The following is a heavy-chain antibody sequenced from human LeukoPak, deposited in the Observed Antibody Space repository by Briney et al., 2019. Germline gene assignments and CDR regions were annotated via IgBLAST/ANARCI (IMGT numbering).Heavy chain of an antibody. CDR1: GGSINSFY. D-gene: IGHD3-3*01. CDR2: IYSSGTT. V-gene: IGHV4-4*07. J-gene: IGHJ5*02. Sequence: PSETLSLTCSVSGGSINSFYWGWIRQPAGKELEWIGRIYSSGTTNYNPSFKSRVTMSVDTTKNQFSLKLSSVTAADTAVYYCARSRESFGVIIPSWFDPWGQGTLVTVSS. CDR3: ARSRESFGVIIPSWFDP.